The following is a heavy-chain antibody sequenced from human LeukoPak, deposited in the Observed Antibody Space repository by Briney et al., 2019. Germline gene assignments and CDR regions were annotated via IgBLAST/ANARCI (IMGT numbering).Heavy chain of an antibody. CDR3: ARGTLYRGWSYYLDF. D-gene: IGHD6-19*01. CDR1: GDSISLSFYY. CDR2: VYYSGTT. V-gene: IGHV4-39*07. Sequence: PSETLSLTCSVSGDSISLSFYYWGWIRQPPGKALEWIGSVYYSGTTSYNPSLKSRVTISVDMSKNHFSPRLRSVTAADTAMYYCARGTLYRGWSYYLDFWGQGSQVTVSS. J-gene: IGHJ4*02.